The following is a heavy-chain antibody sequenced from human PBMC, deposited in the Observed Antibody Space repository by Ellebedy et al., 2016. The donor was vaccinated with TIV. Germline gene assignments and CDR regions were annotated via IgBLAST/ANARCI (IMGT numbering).Heavy chain of an antibody. CDR2: ISSSSSYT. Sequence: GESLKISCAASGFTFSDYYMSWIRQAPGKGLEWVSYISSSSSYTNYADSVKGRFTISRHSSKNMLYLQMNALRLEDTAVYYCASPGYYGPFDHWGRGTLVTVSS. V-gene: IGHV3-11*03. CDR1: GFTFSDYY. J-gene: IGHJ4*02. D-gene: IGHD3-3*01. CDR3: ASPGYYGPFDH.